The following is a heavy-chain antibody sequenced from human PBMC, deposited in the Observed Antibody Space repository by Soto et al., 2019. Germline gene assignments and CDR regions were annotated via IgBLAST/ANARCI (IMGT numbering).Heavy chain of an antibody. J-gene: IGHJ6*02. V-gene: IGHV1-69*01. CDR1: GGTFSNYA. CDR3: ARVVILVPTASTHYYYHMDV. D-gene: IGHD2-2*01. CDR2: IIPIVGTG. Sequence: QVQLVQSGAEVRKPGSSVTVSCKASGGTFSNYAISWVRQAPGQGLEWMGGIIPIVGTGSYAQKFQGRVTITADEPTTTAYMELSSLRSEDTAVYYCARVVILVPTASTHYYYHMDVWGPGTTVTVSS.